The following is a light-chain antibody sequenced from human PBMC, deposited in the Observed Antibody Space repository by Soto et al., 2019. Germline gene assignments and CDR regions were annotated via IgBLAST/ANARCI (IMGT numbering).Light chain of an antibody. CDR2: EVS. V-gene: IGLV2-23*02. CDR1: SSDVGTYNL. CDR3: CSYAGSWV. Sequence: QLVLTQPASVSGSPGQSITIACTGISSDVGTYNLVSWYQQHPGKAPKLMIYEVSGRPSGVSNRFSGSQSGKTASLTISGLQAEDEADYYCCSYAGSWVFGGGTKLTVL. J-gene: IGLJ3*02.